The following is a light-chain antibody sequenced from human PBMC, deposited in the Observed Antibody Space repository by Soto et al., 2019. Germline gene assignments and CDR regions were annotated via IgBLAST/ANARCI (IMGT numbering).Light chain of an antibody. J-gene: IGKJ1*01. V-gene: IGKV1-39*01. CDR2: AAS. CDR3: QQSYSTPWT. Sequence: DIQMTQPPSSLSASVGVRVTITCRASQSISSYLNWYQQKPGKAPKLLIYAASSLQSGVPSRFSGSGSGTDFTLTISSLQPEDFATYYCQQSYSTPWTFGQGTKVEIK. CDR1: QSISSY.